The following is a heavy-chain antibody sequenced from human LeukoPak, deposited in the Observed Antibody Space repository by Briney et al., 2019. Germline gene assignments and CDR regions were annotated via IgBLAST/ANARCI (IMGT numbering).Heavy chain of an antibody. CDR1: GFTFSTYG. CDR2: IWDDGSNK. Sequence: GGSLRLSCAGSGFTFSTYGMNWVRQAPGKGLEWVSVIWDDGSNKYYADSVKGRFTISRDNSKNTLYLQMNSLRDEDTAVYYCAREREWELPRVFDFWGQGTLVTVSS. J-gene: IGHJ4*02. V-gene: IGHV3-33*08. CDR3: AREREWELPRVFDF. D-gene: IGHD1-26*01.